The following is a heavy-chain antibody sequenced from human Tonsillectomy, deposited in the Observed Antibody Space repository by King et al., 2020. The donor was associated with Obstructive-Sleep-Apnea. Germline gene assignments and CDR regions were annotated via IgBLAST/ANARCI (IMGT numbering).Heavy chain of an antibody. CDR2: VRYDGSNK. V-gene: IGHV3-30*02. J-gene: IGHJ6*02. Sequence: VQLVESGGGVVQPGRSLRLSCAASGFTFSSYGMHWVRQAPGKGLEWGAFVRYDGSNKYYADSVRGRFTISRDNSNNTLYLQRNSLRAEDTAVYYCAKNEPYSSRWYSSLNYYYYGMDVWGQGTTVTVSS. D-gene: IGHD6-13*01. CDR1: GFTFSSYG. CDR3: AKNEPYSSRWYSSLNYYYYGMDV.